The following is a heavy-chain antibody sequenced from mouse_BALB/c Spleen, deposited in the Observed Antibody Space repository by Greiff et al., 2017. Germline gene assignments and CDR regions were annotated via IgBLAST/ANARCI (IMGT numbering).Heavy chain of an antibody. CDR2: IDPANGNT. J-gene: IGHJ3*01. Sequence: VQLQQSGAELVKPGASVKLSCTASGFNIKDTYMHWVKQRPEQGLEWIGRIDPANGNTKYDPKFQGKATITADTSSNTAYLQLSSLTSEDTAVYYCAGSTMIIPFAYWGQGTLVTVSA. D-gene: IGHD2-4*01. CDR3: AGSTMIIPFAY. CDR1: GFNIKDTY. V-gene: IGHV14-3*02.